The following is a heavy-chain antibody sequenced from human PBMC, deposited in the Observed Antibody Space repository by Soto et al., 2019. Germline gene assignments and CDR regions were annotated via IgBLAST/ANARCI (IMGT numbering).Heavy chain of an antibody. V-gene: IGHV1-3*01. CDR2: INAGNGNT. CDR3: ARVAGSIAARPPYYYYYLDV. J-gene: IGHJ6*03. CDR1: GYTFTSYA. Sequence: GASVKVSCKASGYTFTSYAMHWVRQAPGQRLEWMGWINAGNGNTKYSQKFQGRVTITTDTSTSTAYMELRSLRSDDTAVYYCARVAGSIAARPPYYYYYLDVWGKGTTVTVSS. D-gene: IGHD6-6*01.